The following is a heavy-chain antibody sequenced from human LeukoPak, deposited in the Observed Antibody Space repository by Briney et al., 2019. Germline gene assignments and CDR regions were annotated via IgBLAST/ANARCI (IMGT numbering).Heavy chain of an antibody. Sequence: GGSLTLSCAASGFTFSSYWMHWVRQAPGKGLVWGVRIDSGGSSTSYADSAKVRFTISRDNAKNTMYLQMNSLRDEDTAVYYCARGPAGYWGQGTLVTVTS. J-gene: IGHJ4*02. V-gene: IGHV3-74*01. CDR1: GFTFSSYW. CDR2: IDSGGSST. CDR3: ARGPAGY.